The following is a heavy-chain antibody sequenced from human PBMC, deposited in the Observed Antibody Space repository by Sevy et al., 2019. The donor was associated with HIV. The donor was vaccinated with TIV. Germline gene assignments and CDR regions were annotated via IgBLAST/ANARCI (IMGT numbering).Heavy chain of an antibody. J-gene: IGHJ6*01. V-gene: IGHV3-30*18. Sequence: GGSLRLSCAASGLTLSSCGMHWARQAPGKGLEWVAVISYDGSNKYYAESVKGRFTISRDTSKNTLYLQMNSLRAEDTAVYYCAKDFTGSYGMDVWGQGTTVTVSS. D-gene: IGHD3-9*01. CDR3: AKDFTGSYGMDV. CDR1: GLTLSSCG. CDR2: ISYDGSNK.